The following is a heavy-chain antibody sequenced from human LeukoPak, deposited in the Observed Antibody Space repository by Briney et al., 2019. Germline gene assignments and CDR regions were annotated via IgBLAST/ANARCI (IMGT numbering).Heavy chain of an antibody. J-gene: IGHJ4*02. CDR3: ARQSITAYSLNFNY. CDR2: ISTSSSYI. Sequence: GGSLRLSCAASGFTFSSYTMNWVRQAPGKGLEWVSSISTSSSYIYYGDSVKGRFTIFRDNTENSLYLQMNSLRAEDTAIYYCARQSITAYSLNFNYWGQGILVTVSS. V-gene: IGHV3-21*06. CDR1: GFTFSSYT. D-gene: IGHD6-6*01.